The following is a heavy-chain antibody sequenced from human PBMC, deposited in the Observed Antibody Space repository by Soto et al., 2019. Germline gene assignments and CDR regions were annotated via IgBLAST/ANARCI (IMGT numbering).Heavy chain of an antibody. Sequence: SVKVSCKASGGTFSSYAISWVRQAPGQGLEWMGGIIPIFGTANYAQKFQGRVTITADESTSTAYMELSSLRSEDTAVYYCARAGPSLYSSSGNWFDPWGQGTLVTISS. CDR1: GGTFSSYA. CDR2: IIPIFGTA. D-gene: IGHD6-6*01. CDR3: ARAGPSLYSSSGNWFDP. J-gene: IGHJ5*02. V-gene: IGHV1-69*13.